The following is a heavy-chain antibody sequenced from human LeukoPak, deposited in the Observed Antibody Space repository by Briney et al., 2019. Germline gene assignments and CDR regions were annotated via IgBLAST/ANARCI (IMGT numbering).Heavy chain of an antibody. Sequence: GGSLRLSCAASGFTFSNYWMSWVRQAPGKGLEWVANINQDGSEKYYVDSVRGRFTISRDNAENPLYLQMNSLRAEDTAVYYCARTWMYSNYFRGQGTLVTVSS. D-gene: IGHD4-11*01. CDR1: GFTFSNYW. V-gene: IGHV3-7*03. J-gene: IGHJ4*02. CDR3: ARTWMYSNYF. CDR2: INQDGSEK.